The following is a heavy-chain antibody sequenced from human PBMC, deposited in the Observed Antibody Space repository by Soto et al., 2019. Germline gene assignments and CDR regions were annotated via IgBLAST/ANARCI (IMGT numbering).Heavy chain of an antibody. CDR1: GFTFSSYA. CDR2: ISSNGGST. CDR3: VKDPSSNLYSSGWYGY. D-gene: IGHD6-19*01. V-gene: IGHV3-64D*08. Sequence: GGSLRLSCSASGFTFSSYAMHWVRQAPGKGLEYVSAISSNGGSTYYADSVKGRFTISRDNSKNTLYLQMSSLRAEDTAVYYCVKDPSSNLYSSGWYGYWGQGTLVTVSS. J-gene: IGHJ4*02.